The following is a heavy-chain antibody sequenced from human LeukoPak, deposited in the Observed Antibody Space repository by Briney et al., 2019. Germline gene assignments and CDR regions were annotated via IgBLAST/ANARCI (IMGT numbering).Heavy chain of an antibody. V-gene: IGHV3-21*01. D-gene: IGHD5-18*01. CDR3: AVDTAMAKRYYFDY. Sequence: GGSLRLSCAASGFTFSSYSMNWVRQAPGKGRGWVSSISSSSSYIYYADSVKGRFTISRDNAKNSLYLQMNSLRAEDTAVYYCAVDTAMAKRYYFDYWGQGTLVTVSS. J-gene: IGHJ4*02. CDR2: ISSSSSYI. CDR1: GFTFSSYS.